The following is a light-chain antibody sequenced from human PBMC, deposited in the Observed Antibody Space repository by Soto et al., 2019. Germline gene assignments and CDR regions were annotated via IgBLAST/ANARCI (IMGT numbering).Light chain of an antibody. Sequence: EIVLTQSPATLSLSPGERATLSCRASQSVSVNLAWFQQKPGQAPRLLIFHASQRAAGIPARFGGSGSGTDFTLTISSLEPEDFAGYYCQERSRWPRGTFGGGTKVEI. V-gene: IGKV3-11*01. CDR3: QERSRWPRGT. CDR2: HAS. CDR1: QSVSVN. J-gene: IGKJ4*01.